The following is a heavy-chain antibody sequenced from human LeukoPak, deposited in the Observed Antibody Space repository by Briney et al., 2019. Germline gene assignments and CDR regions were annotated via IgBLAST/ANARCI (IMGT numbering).Heavy chain of an antibody. D-gene: IGHD3-22*01. CDR2: ISTSSIYI. CDR3: ARDRPMIVVADAFDI. CDR1: GFIFSSYS. J-gene: IGHJ3*02. V-gene: IGHV3-21*01. Sequence: PGGSLRLSCAVSGFIFSSYSMNWVRQAPGKGLEWVSSISTSSIYIYYADSVKGRFTISRDNAKNSLYLQMNSLRAEDTAVYYCARDRPMIVVADAFDIWGQGTMVTVSS.